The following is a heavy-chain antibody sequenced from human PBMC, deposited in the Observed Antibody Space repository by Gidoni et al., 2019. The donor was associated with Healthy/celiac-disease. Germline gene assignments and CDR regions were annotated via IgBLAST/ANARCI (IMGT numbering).Heavy chain of an antibody. Sequence: EVQLVESGGGLVQPGRSLRLSCAASGFTFDDYAMHWVRQPPGKGLEWVSGISWNSGSIDYADSVKGRFTISRDNAKNSLYLQMNSLRAEDTALYFCVKDIGPRATNWFDPWGQGTLVTVSS. D-gene: IGHD5-12*01. CDR1: GFTFDDYA. J-gene: IGHJ5*02. V-gene: IGHV3-9*01. CDR2: ISWNSGSI. CDR3: VKDIGPRATNWFDP.